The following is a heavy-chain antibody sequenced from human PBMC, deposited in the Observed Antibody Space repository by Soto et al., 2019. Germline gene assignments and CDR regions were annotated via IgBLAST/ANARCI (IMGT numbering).Heavy chain of an antibody. Sequence: GGSLRLSCAASGFTFSSYSMNWVRQAPGKGLEWVSSISSSSSYIYYADSVKGRFTISRDNAKNSLYLQMNSLRAEDTAVYYCARHGDFTETLDYWGQGTLVTVSS. CDR2: ISSSSSYI. CDR3: ARHGDFTETLDY. D-gene: IGHD7-27*01. V-gene: IGHV3-21*01. CDR1: GFTFSSYS. J-gene: IGHJ4*02.